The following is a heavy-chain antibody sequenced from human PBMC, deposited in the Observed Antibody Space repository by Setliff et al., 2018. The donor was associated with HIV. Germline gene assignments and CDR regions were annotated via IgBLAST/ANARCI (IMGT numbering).Heavy chain of an antibody. CDR2: IYYSGST. D-gene: IGHD4-17*01. CDR1: GGSISSYY. CDR3: ARDRYGDYAYFDY. V-gene: IGHV4-59*12. J-gene: IGHJ4*02. Sequence: SETLSLTCIVSGGSISSYYWSWIRQPPGKGLEWIGYIYYSGSTNYNPSLKSRVTISVDTSKSQFSLKLSSVTAADTAVYYCARDRYGDYAYFDYWGQGTPVTVSS.